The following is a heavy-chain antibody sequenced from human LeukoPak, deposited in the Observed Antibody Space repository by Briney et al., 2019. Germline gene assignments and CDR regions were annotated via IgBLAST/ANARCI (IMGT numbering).Heavy chain of an antibody. J-gene: IGHJ4*02. Sequence: GSLRLSCAASGFTFSSYAMSWVRQAPGKGLEWVSAISGSGGSTYYADSVKGRFTISRDNSKNTLYLQMNSLRAEDTAVYYCAKDLDYYDSSGYSYWGQGTLVTVSS. CDR2: ISGSGGST. D-gene: IGHD3-22*01. CDR1: GFTFSSYA. CDR3: AKDLDYYDSSGYSY. V-gene: IGHV3-23*01.